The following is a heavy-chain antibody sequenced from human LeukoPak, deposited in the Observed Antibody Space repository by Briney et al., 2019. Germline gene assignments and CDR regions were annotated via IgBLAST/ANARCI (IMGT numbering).Heavy chain of an antibody. CDR2: IYSGGST. CDR1: GFTVSSNY. CDR3: ARDGGSSWYFDY. Sequence: GGSLRLSCAASGFTVSSNYMSWVRQAPGKGLEWVSVIYSGGSTYHADSVKGRFTISRDNAKNSLYLQMSSLRAEDTAVYYCARDGGSSWYFDYWGQGTLVTVS. V-gene: IGHV3-53*01. D-gene: IGHD6-13*01. J-gene: IGHJ4*02.